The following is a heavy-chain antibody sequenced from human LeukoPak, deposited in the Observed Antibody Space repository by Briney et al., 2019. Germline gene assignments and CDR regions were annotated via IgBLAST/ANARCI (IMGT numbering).Heavy chain of an antibody. CDR1: GFRLSTYG. CDR2: IRNVGNDK. J-gene: IGHJ4*02. CDR3: ATDFNWAWNY. Sequence: GGSLRLSCVVSGFRLSTYGMHWVRQAPGKGLEWVSFIRNVGNDKYYAQSVKGRFTTSRDDSKNTQYLQMNSLRGEDTAVYYCATDFNWAWNYWGQGTLVTVSS. D-gene: IGHD7-27*01. V-gene: IGHV3-30*02.